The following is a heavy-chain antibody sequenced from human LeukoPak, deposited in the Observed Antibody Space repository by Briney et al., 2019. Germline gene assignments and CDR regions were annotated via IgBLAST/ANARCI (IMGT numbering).Heavy chain of an antibody. CDR1: GGSISSYY. D-gene: IGHD6-13*01. V-gene: IGHV4-4*07. J-gene: IGHJ4*02. CDR2: FCASGNT. Sequence: PSETLSLTCTVSGGSISSYYWSWVRQPAGKGLEWVGRFCASGNTNYNPSLKGRVTMTVDTSKNQFSLNLSSVTAADTAVYYCARGRGSSWYYFDSWGQGTLVTVSS. CDR3: ARGRGSSWYYFDS.